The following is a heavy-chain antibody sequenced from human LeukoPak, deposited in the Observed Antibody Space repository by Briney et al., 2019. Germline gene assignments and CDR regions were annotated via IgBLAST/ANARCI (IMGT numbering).Heavy chain of an antibody. D-gene: IGHD3-22*01. Sequence: SQTLSLTCTVSGGSISSGDYYWSWIRQHPGKGLEWIGYIYYSGSTYYNPSLKSRVTISVDTSKNQFSLKLSSVTAADTAVYYCARGTYYYDSSGRNWFDPWGQGTLVTVSS. CDR1: GGSISSGDYY. CDR3: ARGTYYYDSSGRNWFDP. CDR2: IYYSGST. J-gene: IGHJ5*02. V-gene: IGHV4-31*03.